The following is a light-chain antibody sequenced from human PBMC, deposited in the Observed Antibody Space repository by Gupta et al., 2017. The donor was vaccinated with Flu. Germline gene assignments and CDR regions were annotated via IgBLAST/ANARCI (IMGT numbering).Light chain of an antibody. CDR3: QQYNNWPPIT. CDR2: DSS. V-gene: IGKV3-15*01. CDR1: QTIRNN. J-gene: IGKJ5*01. Sequence: VLTQSPATLSVSPGETATLSCRANQTIRNNLAWYQQRPGQAPNLPIYDSSTRAPGVPARFSGRGSGTDFSLVITGLQSEDFAIYFCQQYNNWPPITFGQGTRL.